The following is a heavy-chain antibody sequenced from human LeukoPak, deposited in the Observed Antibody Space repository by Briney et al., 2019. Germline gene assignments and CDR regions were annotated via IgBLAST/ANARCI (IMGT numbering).Heavy chain of an antibody. J-gene: IGHJ4*02. CDR2: TYRGGTT. D-gene: IGHD2/OR15-2a*01. Sequence: GGSLRLSCAASGFTVSSNYINWVRQAPGKGLEWVSVTYRGGTTYYADSVKGRFIISRDNSKNTLYLQMNSLRAEDTAVYYCARENRITSDGDRLIFDQWGQGTLVTVSS. CDR3: ARENRITSDGDRLIFDQ. CDR1: GFTVSSNY. V-gene: IGHV3-53*01.